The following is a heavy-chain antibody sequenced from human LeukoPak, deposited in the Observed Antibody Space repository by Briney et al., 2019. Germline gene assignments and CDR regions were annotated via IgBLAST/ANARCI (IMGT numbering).Heavy chain of an antibody. CDR2: IFPDGRT. CDR1: GLTVTDNY. V-gene: IGHV3-53*01. CDR3: ARTNPVYGDFDY. Sequence: GGSLRLSCSASGLTVTDNYRRWVRQAPGKGLEWVSVIFPDGRTYHSDSLKGRFTISRDKSKNTVLLQINGLRADDTALYHCARTNPVYGDFDYWGQGVLVTVSS. J-gene: IGHJ4*02. D-gene: IGHD4-17*01.